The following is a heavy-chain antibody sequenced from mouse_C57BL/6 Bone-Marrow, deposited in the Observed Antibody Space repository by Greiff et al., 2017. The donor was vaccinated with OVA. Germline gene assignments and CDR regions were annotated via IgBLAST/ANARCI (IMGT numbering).Heavy chain of an antibody. CDR2: INPYNGGT. D-gene: IGHD1-1*02. J-gene: IGHJ3*01. CDR3: ARNGGETSWFAY. V-gene: IGHV1-19*01. Sequence: VQLQQSGPVLVKPGASVKMSCKASGYTFTDYYMNWVKQSHGKSLEWIGVINPYNGGTSYNQKFKGKATLTVDKSSSTAYMELNSLTSEDSAVYYCARNGGETSWFAYWGQGTLVTVSA. CDR1: GYTFTDYY.